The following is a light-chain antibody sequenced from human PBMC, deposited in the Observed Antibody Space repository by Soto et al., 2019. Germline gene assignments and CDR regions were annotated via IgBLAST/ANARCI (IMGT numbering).Light chain of an antibody. J-gene: IGKJ1*01. CDR1: QSVSSSY. Sequence: LPWSPGHLNMSPGERATLSCRASQSVSSSYLAWYQQKPGQAPRLLIYGASSRATGIPDRFSGSGSGTDFTLTISRLEPEDFAVYYCQQYGSSSWTFGQGTKV. CDR3: QQYGSSSWT. V-gene: IGKV3-20*01. CDR2: GAS.